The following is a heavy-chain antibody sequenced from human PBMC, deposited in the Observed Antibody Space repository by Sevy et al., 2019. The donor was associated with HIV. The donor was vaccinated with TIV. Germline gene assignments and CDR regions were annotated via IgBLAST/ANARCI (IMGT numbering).Heavy chain of an antibody. J-gene: IGHJ4*02. CDR1: GFTFSSYA. CDR3: AARSGYSYGYEVDY. CDR2: ISGSGGST. V-gene: IGHV3-23*01. Sequence: GGSLRLSCAASGFTFSSYAMSWVRQAPGKGLEWGSAISGSGGSTYYADSVKGRFTISRDNSKNTQYLQMNSLRAEDTAVYYCAARSGYSYGYEVDYWGQGTLVTVSS. D-gene: IGHD5-18*01.